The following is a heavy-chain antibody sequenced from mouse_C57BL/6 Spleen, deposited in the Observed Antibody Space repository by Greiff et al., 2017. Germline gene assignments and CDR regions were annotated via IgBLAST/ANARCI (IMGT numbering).Heavy chain of an antibody. J-gene: IGHJ1*03. CDR2: IWSDGST. V-gene: IGHV2-6-1*01. CDR3: ARHYGSSYDWYFDV. CDR1: GFSLTSYG. Sequence: QVQLQQSGPGLVAPSQSLSITCTVSGFSLTSYGVHWVRQPPGKGLEWLVVIWSDGSTTYNSALKSRLSISKDNSKSQVFLKMNSLQTDDTAMYYCARHYGSSYDWYFDVWGTGTTVTVSS. D-gene: IGHD1-1*01.